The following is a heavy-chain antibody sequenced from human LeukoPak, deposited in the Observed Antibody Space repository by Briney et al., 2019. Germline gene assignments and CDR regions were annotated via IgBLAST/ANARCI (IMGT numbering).Heavy chain of an antibody. V-gene: IGHV3-21*01. Sequence: GGSLRLSCAASGFTFRSYSMNWVRQAPGKGLEWVSSISSSSSYIYYADSVKGRFTISRDNAKNSLYLQMNSLRAEDTAVYYCARGAPMVRGVIMGYWGQGTLVTVSS. CDR1: GFTFRSYS. CDR2: ISSSSSYI. J-gene: IGHJ4*02. D-gene: IGHD3-10*01. CDR3: ARGAPMVRGVIMGY.